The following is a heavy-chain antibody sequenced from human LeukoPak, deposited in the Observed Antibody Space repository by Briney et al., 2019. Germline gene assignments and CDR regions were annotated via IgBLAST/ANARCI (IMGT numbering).Heavy chain of an antibody. D-gene: IGHD2-2*01. CDR1: GFTFSSYW. CDR3: ARGIFHCSTTSCYHWYFDL. Sequence: PGGSLRLSCAASGFTFSSYWMSWVRQAPGKGLERAANIKQGGGEKYYVDSVKGRFTISRDNAKNSLYLQLNSLRAEDTAVYYCARGIFHCSTTSCYHWYFDLWGRGTLVTVSS. CDR2: IKQGGGEK. V-gene: IGHV3-7*03. J-gene: IGHJ2*01.